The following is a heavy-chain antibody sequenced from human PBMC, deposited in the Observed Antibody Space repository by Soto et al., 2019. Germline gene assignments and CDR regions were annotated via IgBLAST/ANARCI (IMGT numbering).Heavy chain of an antibody. V-gene: IGHV3-23*01. Sequence: GGSLRLSCAASGFAFSSYGMTWVRQAPGKGLEWVSFSSATGAGTYYADSVKGRFTISRDNSKNTLYLQMTSLRADDTAVYYCAKDRRAGGNYGFYSDFWGQGALVTVSS. CDR2: SSATGAGT. CDR1: GFAFSSYG. D-gene: IGHD1-7*01. CDR3: AKDRRAGGNYGFYSDF. J-gene: IGHJ4*02.